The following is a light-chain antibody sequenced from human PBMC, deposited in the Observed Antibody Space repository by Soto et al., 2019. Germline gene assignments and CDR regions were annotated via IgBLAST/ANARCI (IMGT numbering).Light chain of an antibody. CDR3: SSHTNTNSYV. V-gene: IGLV2-14*03. Sequence: QSALTQPASVSGCPGQSITISCTGTSSDVGGSDYVSWYQHHPDEAPKLVISDVSNRPSGVSYRFSGSKSGNTASLTISGLQAEDEAIYYCSSHTNTNSYVFGTGTKVTVL. J-gene: IGLJ1*01. CDR1: SSDVGGSDY. CDR2: DVS.